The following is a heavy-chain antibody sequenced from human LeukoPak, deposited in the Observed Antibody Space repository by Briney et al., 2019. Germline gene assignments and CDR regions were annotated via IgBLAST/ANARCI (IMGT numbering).Heavy chain of an antibody. CDR1: GGSISSYY. CDR2: IYYSGST. Sequence: SETLSPTCTVSGGSISSYYWSWIRQPPGKGLEWIGYIYYSGSTNYNPSLKSRVTISVDTSKNQFSLKLSSVTAADTAVYYCARLYGWDDAFDIWGQGTMVTVSS. V-gene: IGHV4-59*01. CDR3: ARLYGWDDAFDI. D-gene: IGHD6-19*01. J-gene: IGHJ3*02.